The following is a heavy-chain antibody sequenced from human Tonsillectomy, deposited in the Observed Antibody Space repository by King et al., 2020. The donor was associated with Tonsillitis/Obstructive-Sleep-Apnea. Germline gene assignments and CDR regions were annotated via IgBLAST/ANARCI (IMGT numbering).Heavy chain of an antibody. V-gene: IGHV3-30*04. CDR2: ISYDGSNK. CDR1: GFTFISFA. CDR3: ARDDGDY. D-gene: IGHD5-24*01. J-gene: IGHJ4*02. Sequence: VQLVESGGGVVQPGRSLKLSCEASGFTFISFAMHWFRKPSGKGLGGVAVISYDGSNKHYADSVKGRFTVSRDQSKNTLYLQMNSLRGEDTAVYYCARDDGDYWGQGTLVTVSS.